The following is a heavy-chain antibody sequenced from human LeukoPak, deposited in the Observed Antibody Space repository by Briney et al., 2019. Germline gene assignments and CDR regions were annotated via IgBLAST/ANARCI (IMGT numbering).Heavy chain of an antibody. V-gene: IGHV1-8*01. CDR1: GYTFTSYD. CDR3: ARDYSSSWYDGDY. Sequence: GASVKVSCKASGYTFTSYDINWVRQATGQGLEWMGWMNPNSGNTGYAQKFQGRVTMTRDTSISTAYMELSRLRSDDTAVYYCARDYSSSWYDGDYWGQGTLVTVSS. CDR2: MNPNSGNT. D-gene: IGHD6-13*01. J-gene: IGHJ4*02.